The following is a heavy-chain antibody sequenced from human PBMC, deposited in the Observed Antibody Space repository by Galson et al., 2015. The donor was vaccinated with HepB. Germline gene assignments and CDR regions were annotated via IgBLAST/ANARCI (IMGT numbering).Heavy chain of an antibody. Sequence: SVKVSCKASGYTFTHYGISWVRQAPGQGLEWMGWISAHNAYTNYEQKFQGRVTLTTDTSTNTAYMALRSLRSDDTTVYYCARVVRGGASYFDYWGQGTLVTVSS. CDR3: ARVVRGGASYFDY. V-gene: IGHV1-18*01. CDR2: ISAHNAYT. D-gene: IGHD4-23*01. J-gene: IGHJ4*02. CDR1: GYTFTHYG.